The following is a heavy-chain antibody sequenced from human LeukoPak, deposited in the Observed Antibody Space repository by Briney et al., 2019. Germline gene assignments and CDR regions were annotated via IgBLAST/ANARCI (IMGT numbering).Heavy chain of an antibody. CDR3: ARAGYCSSTSCLYYYYYMDV. D-gene: IGHD2-2*01. J-gene: IGHJ6*03. CDR2: INHSGST. CDR1: GGSFSGYY. Sequence: SETLSLTCAVYGGSFSGYYWSWIRQPPGKGLEWIGEINHSGSTNYNPSLKSRVTMSVDTSKNQFSLKLSSVTAADTAVYYCARAGYCSSTSCLYYYYYMDVWGKGTTVTISS. V-gene: IGHV4-34*01.